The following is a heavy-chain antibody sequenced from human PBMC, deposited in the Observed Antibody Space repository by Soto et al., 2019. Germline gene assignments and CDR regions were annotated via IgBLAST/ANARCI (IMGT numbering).Heavy chain of an antibody. V-gene: IGHV1-18*01. J-gene: IGHJ4*02. Sequence: GASVKVSCKASGYTFTSYGISWVRQAPGQGLEWMGWISAYNGNTNYAQKLQGRVTMTTDTSTSTAYMELRSLRSDDTAVYYCARRIRNVWGSYRYDYWGQGTLVTVSS. CDR1: GYTFTSYG. CDR2: ISAYNGNT. CDR3: ARRIRNVWGSYRYDY. D-gene: IGHD3-16*02.